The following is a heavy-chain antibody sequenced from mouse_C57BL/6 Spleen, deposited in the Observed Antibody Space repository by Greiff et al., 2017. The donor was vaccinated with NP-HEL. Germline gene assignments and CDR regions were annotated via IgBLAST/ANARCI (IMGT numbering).Heavy chain of an antibody. CDR3: ACYDVCWYFDD. V-gene: IGHV14-3*01. J-gene: IGHJ1*03. CDR2: IDPANGNT. CDR1: GFNIKNTY. Sequence: EVQLQESVAELVRPGASVKFSCTASGFNIKNTYMHWVKQRPEQGLEWIGRIDPANGNTKYAPKFQGKATITADTSSNTAYLQRISLTSEDTAVYYCACYDVCWYFDDWGTGTTVTVAS. D-gene: IGHD2-3*01.